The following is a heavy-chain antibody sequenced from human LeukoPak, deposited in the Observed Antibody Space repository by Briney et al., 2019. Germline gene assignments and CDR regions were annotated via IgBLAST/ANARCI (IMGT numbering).Heavy chain of an antibody. Sequence: GASVKVSCKASGYTFTSYGISWVRQAPGQGLEWMGRIIPILGIANYAQKFQGRVTITADKSTSTAYMELSSRRSEDTAVYYCARSHYDILTGRETNFDYWGQGTLVTVSS. D-gene: IGHD3-9*01. CDR3: ARSHYDILTGRETNFDY. CDR2: IIPILGIA. V-gene: IGHV1-69*04. CDR1: GYTFTSYG. J-gene: IGHJ4*02.